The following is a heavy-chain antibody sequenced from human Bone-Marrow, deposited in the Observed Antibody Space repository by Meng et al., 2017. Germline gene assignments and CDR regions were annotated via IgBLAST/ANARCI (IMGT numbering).Heavy chain of an antibody. CDR3: SRDTRDFGSNPRHYYYAMDV. D-gene: IGHD2-2*01. Sequence: GESLKISCAASGFTIISYSMNWVRQAPGKGLEWVSSISGSSDYIYYADSVKGRFTISRDNAKNSLYLQIHSLRAEDTAVFYCSRDTRDFGSNPRHYYYAMDVWGQGTTVTVSS. V-gene: IGHV3-21*01. CDR1: GFTIISYS. CDR2: ISGSSDYI. J-gene: IGHJ6*02.